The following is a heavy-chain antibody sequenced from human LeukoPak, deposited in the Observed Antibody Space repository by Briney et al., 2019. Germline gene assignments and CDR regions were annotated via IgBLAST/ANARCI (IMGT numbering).Heavy chain of an antibody. V-gene: IGHV1-2*02. J-gene: IGHJ3*02. D-gene: IGHD4-23*01. CDR2: INPNSGGT. CDR3: ARGAGPLRWNWVPPDAFDI. CDR1: GYTFTGYY. Sequence: ASVKVSCKASGYTFTGYYMHWVRQAPGQGLEWMGWINPNSGGTNYAQKFQGRVTMTRDTSISTAYMELSRLRSDDTAVYYCARGAGPLRWNWVPPDAFDIWGQGTMVTVSS.